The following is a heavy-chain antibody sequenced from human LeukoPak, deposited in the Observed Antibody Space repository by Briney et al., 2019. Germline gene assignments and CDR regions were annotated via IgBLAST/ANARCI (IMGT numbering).Heavy chain of an antibody. J-gene: IGHJ4*02. V-gene: IGHV3-74*01. CDR2: VNSDGSAT. CDR1: GFIFTKYW. CDR3: TSFYETN. D-gene: IGHD2/OR15-2a*01. Sequence: GGSLRLSCAASGFIFTKYWMHWVRQAPGKGLVWVSHVNSDGSATNYADSVKGRFTISRDNAKNTVYLHMNSLRVEDTAVYYCTSFYETNWGQGTLVTVSS.